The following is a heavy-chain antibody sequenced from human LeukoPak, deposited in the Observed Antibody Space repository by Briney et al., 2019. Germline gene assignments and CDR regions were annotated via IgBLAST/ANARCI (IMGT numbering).Heavy chain of an antibody. CDR2: INHSGST. V-gene: IGHV4-34*01. CDR3: ARLSWVTMVRGVNYYYYYYMDV. CDR1: GGSFSGYY. D-gene: IGHD3-10*01. Sequence: SETLSLTCAVYGGSFSGYYWSWIRQPPGKGLGWIGEINHSGSTNYNPSLKSRVTISVDTSKNQFSLKLSSVTAADTAVYYCARLSWVTMVRGVNYYYYYYMDVWGKGTTVTISS. J-gene: IGHJ6*03.